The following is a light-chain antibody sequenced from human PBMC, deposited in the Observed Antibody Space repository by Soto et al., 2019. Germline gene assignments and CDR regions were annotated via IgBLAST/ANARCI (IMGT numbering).Light chain of an antibody. V-gene: IGLV2-14*03. CDR3: SSYTSSSTLV. CDR1: SSDVAGYNY. Sequence: QSVLTQPASVSGSPGQSLTISCTGTSSDVAGYNYVSWYQQHPGKAPKLMIYDVTNRPSGVSNRFSGSKSSNTASLTISGLQAEDEADYYCSSYTSSSTLVFGGGTKLTVL. CDR2: DVT. J-gene: IGLJ2*01.